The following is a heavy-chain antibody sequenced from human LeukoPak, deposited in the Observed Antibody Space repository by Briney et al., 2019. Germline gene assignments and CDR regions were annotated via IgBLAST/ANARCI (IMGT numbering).Heavy chain of an antibody. V-gene: IGHV4-34*01. CDR1: GGSFSGYY. Sequence: PSETLSLTCAVYGGSFSGYYWSWIRQPPGKGLEWIGEINHSGSTNYNPSLKSRVTISVDTSKNQSSLKLSSVTAADTAVYYCARTFGILGYYYYGMDVWGQGTTVTVSS. D-gene: IGHD3-16*01. CDR2: INHSGST. CDR3: ARTFGILGYYYYGMDV. J-gene: IGHJ6*02.